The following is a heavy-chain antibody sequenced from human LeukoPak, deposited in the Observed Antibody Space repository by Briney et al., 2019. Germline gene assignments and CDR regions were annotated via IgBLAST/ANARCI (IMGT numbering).Heavy chain of an antibody. V-gene: IGHV1-18*01. J-gene: IGHJ4*02. CDR1: GYTFTSYG. D-gene: IGHD3-22*01. Sequence: ASVKVSCKASGYTFTSYGISWVRQAPGQGLEWMGWISAYNGNTNYAQKLQGRVTMTTDTSTSTAYMELRSLRSDDTAVYYCARDLYYYDSSGYWDLFDYWGQGTLVTVSS. CDR3: ARDLYYYDSSGYWDLFDY. CDR2: ISAYNGNT.